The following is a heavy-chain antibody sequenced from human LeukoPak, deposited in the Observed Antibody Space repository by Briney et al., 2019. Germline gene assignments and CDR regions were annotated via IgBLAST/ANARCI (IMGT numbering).Heavy chain of an antibody. Sequence: ASVKVSCKASGYTFTGYYMHWVRQAPGQGLEWMGWINSNSGDTHYVQKFQGRVTMTRDASINTAYMELSRLRSDDTAVYYCARDQAFVYCSGGTCYDDYWGQGSLVTVSS. D-gene: IGHD2-15*01. V-gene: IGHV1-2*02. J-gene: IGHJ4*02. CDR2: INSNSGDT. CDR1: GYTFTGYY. CDR3: ARDQAFVYCSGGTCYDDY.